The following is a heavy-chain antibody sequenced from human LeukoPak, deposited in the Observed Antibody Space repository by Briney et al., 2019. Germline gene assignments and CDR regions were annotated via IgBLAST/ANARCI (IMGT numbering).Heavy chain of an antibody. V-gene: IGHV3-48*01. D-gene: IGHD6-19*01. Sequence: GGSLRLSCAASGFTFSSYSVNWVRQAPGKGPEWVSYISSSSSTIYYADSVKGRFTISRDNAKNSLYLQMNSLRAEDTAVYYCAPPITGYSSYWGQGTLVTVPS. CDR3: APPITGYSSY. J-gene: IGHJ4*02. CDR1: GFTFSSYS. CDR2: ISSSSSTI.